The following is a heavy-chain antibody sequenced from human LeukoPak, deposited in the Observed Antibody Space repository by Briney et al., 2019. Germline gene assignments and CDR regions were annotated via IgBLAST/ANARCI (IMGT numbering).Heavy chain of an antibody. D-gene: IGHD6-6*01. Sequence: ASVKVSCRASGYTFTSYDINWVRQATGQGLEWMGWMNPNSGNTGYAQKFQGRVTITRNTSISTAYMELSSLRSEDTAVYYCARHSSSRTFDPWGQGTLVTVSS. J-gene: IGHJ5*02. V-gene: IGHV1-8*03. CDR1: GYTFTSYD. CDR2: MNPNSGNT. CDR3: ARHSSSRTFDP.